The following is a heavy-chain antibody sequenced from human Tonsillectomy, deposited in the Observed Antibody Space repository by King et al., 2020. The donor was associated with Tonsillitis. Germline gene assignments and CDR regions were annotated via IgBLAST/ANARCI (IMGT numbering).Heavy chain of an antibody. CDR2: IYHSGYT. CDR3: ARGSGGRFEY. CDR1: GYSISSAYF. Sequence: QLQESGPGLVKPSETLSLTCAVSGYSISSAYFWGWIRQPPGKGLEWLGSIYHSGYTYYNPSLKSRITMSVDTSKNQFSLRLSPVTAADTAVYYCARGSGGRFEYWGQGTLVTVSS. D-gene: IGHD3-16*01. J-gene: IGHJ4*02. V-gene: IGHV4-38-2*01.